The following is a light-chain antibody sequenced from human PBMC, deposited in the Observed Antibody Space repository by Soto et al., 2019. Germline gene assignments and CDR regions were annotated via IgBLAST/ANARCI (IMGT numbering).Light chain of an antibody. CDR1: SSDVGGYNY. J-gene: IGLJ3*02. Sequence: QPVLTQPASVSGSPGQSITISCTGTSSDVGGYNYVSWYQQHPGKAPKLMIYDVSNRPSGVSNRFSGSKSGNTASLTISGLQAEDEADYYCSSYTSSSPLVFGGGTQLTVL. V-gene: IGLV2-14*01. CDR3: SSYTSSSPLV. CDR2: DVS.